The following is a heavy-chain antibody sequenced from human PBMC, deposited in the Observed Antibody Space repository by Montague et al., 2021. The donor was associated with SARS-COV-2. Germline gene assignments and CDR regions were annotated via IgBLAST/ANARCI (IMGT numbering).Heavy chain of an antibody. CDR1: GFTLSSYW. CDR3: AREGAEDYYERLHYDY. Sequence: SLRLSCAASGFTLSSYWMSWVRQAPGKGLEWVANIKQDGSEKYYVDSVKGRFTISRDNAKNSLYLQMNSLRAEDTAVYYCAREGAEDYYERLHYDYWGQGTLVTVSS. CDR2: IKQDGSEK. J-gene: IGHJ4*02. D-gene: IGHD3-22*01. V-gene: IGHV3-7*03.